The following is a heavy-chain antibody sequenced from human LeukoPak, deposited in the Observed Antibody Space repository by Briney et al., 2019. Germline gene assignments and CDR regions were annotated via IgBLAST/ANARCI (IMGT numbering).Heavy chain of an antibody. Sequence: GASVKVSCKTSGFTITNYAIHWVRQAPGHRLEWMGWVNPGSGDTKYSEDFQGRLSITRDTSASTVYMALSSLTSEDMAVYYCARDVTGGYSNAWDWQSYYFDYWGHGTLVTVSS. D-gene: IGHD6-19*01. CDR1: GFTITNYA. CDR2: VNPGSGDT. J-gene: IGHJ4*01. V-gene: IGHV1-3*03. CDR3: ARDVTGGYSNAWDWQSYYFDY.